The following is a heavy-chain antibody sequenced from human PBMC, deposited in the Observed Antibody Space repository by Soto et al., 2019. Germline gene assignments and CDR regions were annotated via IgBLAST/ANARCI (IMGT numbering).Heavy chain of an antibody. V-gene: IGHV3-53*01. Sequence: EVQLVESGGDLIQPGGSLRLSCAASGFTVSSNYMSWVRQAPGKGLEWVSVIYSGGSTYYADSVKGRFTISRDNSKNMLYLQMNSLRAEDTAVYYCARHITMDPLLVYWGQGTLVTVSS. J-gene: IGHJ4*02. D-gene: IGHD3-10*01. CDR3: ARHITMDPLLVY. CDR2: IYSGGST. CDR1: GFTVSSNY.